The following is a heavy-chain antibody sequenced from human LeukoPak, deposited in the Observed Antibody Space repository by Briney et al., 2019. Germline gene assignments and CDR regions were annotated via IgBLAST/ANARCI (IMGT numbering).Heavy chain of an antibody. D-gene: IGHD3-22*01. Sequence: PSETLSLTCSVSGGSISSYYWSWIRQPPGKGLEWIGYFYYSGSTNYNPSLKSRVTIPVDTSKNQFSLKLSSVTAADTAVYYCARRASSGYYYLEDWGQGTLVTVSS. V-gene: IGHV4-59*08. CDR1: GGSISSYY. CDR3: ARRASSGYYYLED. CDR2: FYYSGST. J-gene: IGHJ4*02.